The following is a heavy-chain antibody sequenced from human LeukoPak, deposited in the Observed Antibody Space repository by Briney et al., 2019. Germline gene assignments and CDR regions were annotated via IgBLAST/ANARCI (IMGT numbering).Heavy chain of an antibody. CDR2: INHSGSA. Sequence: SETLSLTCAVYGGSFSGYYWNWIRQPPGKGLEWIGEINHSGSANYNPSLKSRVSMSVDTSKNQFSLGLTSVTAADTAVYYCARGDIATPGAALDSWGQGTLIILSS. V-gene: IGHV4-34*01. J-gene: IGHJ5*01. CDR3: ARGDIATPGAALDS. D-gene: IGHD6-13*01. CDR1: GGSFSGYY.